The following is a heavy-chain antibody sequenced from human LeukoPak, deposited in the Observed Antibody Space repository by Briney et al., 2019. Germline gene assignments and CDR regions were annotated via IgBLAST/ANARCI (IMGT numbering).Heavy chain of an antibody. CDR2: IYYSGST. V-gene: IGHV4-59*11. Sequence: SETLSLTCTVSGGSISSHYWSWIRQPPGKGLEWIGYIYYSGSTNYNPSLKSRVTISVDTSKSQFSLKLSSVTAADTAVYYCARDRATSHFDYWGQGTLVTVSS. CDR1: GGSISSHY. J-gene: IGHJ4*02. CDR3: ARDRATSHFDY.